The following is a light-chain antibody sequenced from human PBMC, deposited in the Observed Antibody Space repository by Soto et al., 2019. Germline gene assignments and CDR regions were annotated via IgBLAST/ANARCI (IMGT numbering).Light chain of an antibody. V-gene: IGKV3-15*01. CDR1: QSVSSL. Sequence: MVLTQSPATLSVSPGERATLSCRASQSVSSLLAWYQQKPRQAPRLLIYDTSTRATGIPARFSGSGSGTEFTLIISSLQSEDSAVYYCQQYNNWPPLTFGRGTKVDIK. CDR2: DTS. CDR3: QQYNNWPPLT. J-gene: IGKJ4*01.